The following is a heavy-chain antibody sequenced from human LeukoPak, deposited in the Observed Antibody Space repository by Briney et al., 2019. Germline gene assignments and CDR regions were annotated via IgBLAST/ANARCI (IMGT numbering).Heavy chain of an antibody. CDR2: ISYDGSNK. CDR1: GFTFSSYA. D-gene: IGHD6-19*01. CDR3: AKYTSGWFEDF. Sequence: SGGSLRLSCAASGFTFSSYAMHWVRQAPGKGLEWVAVISYDGSNKYYADSVKGRFTISRDNSKNTLYLQMNSLRAEDTAVYYCAKYTSGWFEDFWGQGTVVTVSS. J-gene: IGHJ4*02. V-gene: IGHV3-30-3*01.